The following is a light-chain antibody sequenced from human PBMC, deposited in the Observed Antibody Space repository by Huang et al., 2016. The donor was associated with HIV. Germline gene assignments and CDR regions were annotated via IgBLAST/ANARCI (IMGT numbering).Light chain of an antibody. Sequence: DIQMTQSASTLSASVGDRVTITCRASPTISNWLAWYQQKPGKAPNLLIYKASTLESGVRSRFSGSGSGTEFTLTISSLQPDDFATYYCHHYNSYSGAFGQGTKVEIK. CDR2: KAS. CDR3: HHYNSYSGA. J-gene: IGKJ1*01. CDR1: PTISNW. V-gene: IGKV1-5*03.